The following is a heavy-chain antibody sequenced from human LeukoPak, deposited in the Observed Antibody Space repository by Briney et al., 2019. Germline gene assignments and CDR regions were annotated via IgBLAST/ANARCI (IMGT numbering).Heavy chain of an antibody. CDR1: GGSISCYY. J-gene: IGHJ4*02. CDR2: IYYSGST. V-gene: IGHV4-59*01. CDR3: ARDPNKRGVYFDY. Sequence: SETLSLTCTVSGGSISCYYWSWIRQPPGKGLEWIGYIYYSGSTNYNPSLKSRVTISVDTSKNQFSLKLSSVTAADTAVYYCARDPNKRGVYFDYWGQGTLVTVSS. D-gene: IGHD3-16*01.